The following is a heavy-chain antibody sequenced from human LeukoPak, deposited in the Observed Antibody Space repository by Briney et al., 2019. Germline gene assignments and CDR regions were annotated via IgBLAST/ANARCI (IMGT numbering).Heavy chain of an antibody. J-gene: IGHJ6*02. V-gene: IGHV3-9*01. CDR3: ARDFCTGCNYYFYGMDV. CDR2: ISRDSANI. Sequence: PGGSLRLSCAASGFTFDDYVMHWVRQAPGRGLEWVSGISRDSANIGYADSVEGRFTISRDNAKNSLYLQMNSLTTEDTALYYCARDFCTGCNYYFYGMDVWGRGTTVTVSS. CDR1: GFTFDDYV. D-gene: IGHD2-2*01.